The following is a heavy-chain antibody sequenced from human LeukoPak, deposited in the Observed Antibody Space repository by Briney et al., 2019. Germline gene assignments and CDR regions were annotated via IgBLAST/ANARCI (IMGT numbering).Heavy chain of an antibody. V-gene: IGHV3-74*01. CDR2: INSDGSST. D-gene: IGHD1-14*01. CDR3: AREDGKGAFDI. J-gene: IGHJ3*02. CDR1: GFTFSSYW. Sequence: GGSLRLSCAASGFTFSSYWVHWVRQAPGKGLVWVSRINSDGSSTSYADSVKGRFTISRDNAKNTLYLQMNSLRAEDTAVYYCAREDGKGAFDIWGQGTMVTVSS.